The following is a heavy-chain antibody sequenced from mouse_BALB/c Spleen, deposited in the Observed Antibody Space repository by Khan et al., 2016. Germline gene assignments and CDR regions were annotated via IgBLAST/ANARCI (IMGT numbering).Heavy chain of an antibody. CDR2: ISYSGST. Sequence: EVQLQESGPGLVKPSQSLSLTCTVTGYSITSDYAWNWIRQFPGNKLEWMGYISYSGSTSYNPSLKSRISITRDTSKNQLFLQLNSVTTEDTATYYCARDYDGSSYFDYWGQGTTLTVSS. D-gene: IGHD1-1*01. CDR3: ARDYDGSSYFDY. J-gene: IGHJ2*01. V-gene: IGHV3-2*02. CDR1: GYSITSDYA.